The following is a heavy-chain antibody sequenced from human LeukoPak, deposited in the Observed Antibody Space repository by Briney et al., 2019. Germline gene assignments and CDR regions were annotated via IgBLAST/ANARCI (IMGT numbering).Heavy chain of an antibody. J-gene: IGHJ6*03. Sequence: SETLSLTCTVSGYSISSGYYWGWILQPPGKGLEWIVSINYSGSTYYNPSLKSRVTISVDTSKNQFSLKLSSVTAADTAVYYCARRSYSSSPDGYYYYYYMDVWGKGTTVTVSS. D-gene: IGHD6-13*01. CDR2: INYSGST. V-gene: IGHV4-38-2*02. CDR1: GYSISSGYY. CDR3: ARRSYSSSPDGYYYYYYMDV.